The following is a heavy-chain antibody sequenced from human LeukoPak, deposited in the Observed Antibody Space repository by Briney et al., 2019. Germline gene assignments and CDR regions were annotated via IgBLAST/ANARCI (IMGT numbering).Heavy chain of an antibody. D-gene: IGHD2-15*01. CDR1: GFTFSRYW. V-gene: IGHV3-7*01. Sequence: GGPLRLSCAASGFTFSRYWMSWVRQAPGKGLEWVANIKQDGSEKYYVDSVKGRFTISRDNAKNSLYLQMNSLRAEDTAVYYCARAPYCSGSSCYSYGGWFDYWGQGTLVTVSS. CDR2: IKQDGSEK. J-gene: IGHJ4*02. CDR3: ARAPYCSGSSCYSYGGWFDY.